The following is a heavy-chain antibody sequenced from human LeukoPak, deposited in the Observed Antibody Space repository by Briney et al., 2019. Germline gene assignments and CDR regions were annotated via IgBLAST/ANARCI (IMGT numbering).Heavy chain of an antibody. D-gene: IGHD1-26*01. Sequence: GGSLRLSCAASGFTFSSYAISWVRQAPGQGLEWMGGIIPIFGTANYAQKFQGRVTITADKSTSTAYMELSSPRSEDTAVYYCARSARRGGATNYFDYWGQGTLVTVSS. CDR2: IIPIFGTA. CDR3: ARSARRGGATNYFDY. V-gene: IGHV1-69*06. J-gene: IGHJ4*02. CDR1: GFTFSSYA.